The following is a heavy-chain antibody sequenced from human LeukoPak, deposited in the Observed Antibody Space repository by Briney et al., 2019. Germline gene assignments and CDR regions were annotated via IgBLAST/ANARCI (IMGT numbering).Heavy chain of an antibody. CDR2: ISSSSSYI. Sequence: GGSLRLSCVASGFTFGSYSMNWVRQAPGKGLEWVSSISSSSSYIYYADSVKGRFTISRDNAKNSLYLQMNSLRAEDTAVYYCARDGSFWRGYPYYFDYWGQGTLVTVSS. CDR3: ARDGSFWRGYPYYFDY. V-gene: IGHV3-21*01. J-gene: IGHJ4*02. D-gene: IGHD3-3*01. CDR1: GFTFGSYS.